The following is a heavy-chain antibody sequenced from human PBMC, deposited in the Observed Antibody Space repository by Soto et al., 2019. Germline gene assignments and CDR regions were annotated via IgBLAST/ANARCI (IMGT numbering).Heavy chain of an antibody. CDR3: ARAGAYEYVWGASLSIDY. CDR2: ISSSGSTI. CDR1: GFTFSSYE. Sequence: EVQLVESGGGLVQPGGSLRLSCAASGFTFSSYEINWVRQAPGKGLEWVSYISSSGSTIYYADSVKGRFTISRDNAKNSLYLQMNSLRAEDTAVYYCARAGAYEYVWGASLSIDYWGQGTLVTVSS. V-gene: IGHV3-48*03. D-gene: IGHD3-16*01. J-gene: IGHJ4*02.